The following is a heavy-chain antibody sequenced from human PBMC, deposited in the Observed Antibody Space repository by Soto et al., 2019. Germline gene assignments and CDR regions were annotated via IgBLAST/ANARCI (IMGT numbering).Heavy chain of an antibody. D-gene: IGHD4-17*01. J-gene: IGHJ2*01. CDR2: IYYSGST. V-gene: IGHV4-59*01. CDR3: ARDKHDYGDYGGRGRYFDL. CDR1: GGSISSYY. Sequence: SETLSLTCTVSGGSISSYYWSWIRQPPGKGLEWIGYIYYSGSTNYNPSLKSRVTISVDTSKNQFSLKLSSVTAADTAVYYCARDKHDYGDYGGRGRYFDLWGRGTLVTVSS.